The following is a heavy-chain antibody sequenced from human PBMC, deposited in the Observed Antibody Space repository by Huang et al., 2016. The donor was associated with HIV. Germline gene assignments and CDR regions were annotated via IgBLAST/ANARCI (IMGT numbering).Heavy chain of an antibody. Sequence: VQLVQSGAEVKRPGTSVKISCKASGGSFNSLAFNWVRQATGQGLQYMGGIVPLFSGTNYAEKFRGRLSISADKSTSTVFMELRGLTSEDTAVFFCAREGQTWYGKPIAAFEIWGQGTSVIVSP. D-gene: IGHD6-13*01. J-gene: IGHJ3*02. CDR3: AREGQTWYGKPIAAFEI. V-gene: IGHV1-69*10. CDR1: GGSFNSLA. CDR2: IVPLFSGT.